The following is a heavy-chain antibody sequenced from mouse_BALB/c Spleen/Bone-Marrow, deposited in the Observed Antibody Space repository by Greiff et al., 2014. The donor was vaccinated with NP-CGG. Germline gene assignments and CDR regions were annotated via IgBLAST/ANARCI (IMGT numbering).Heavy chain of an antibody. V-gene: IGHV14-3*02. CDR3: TSYYYSSIYGIAY. CDR2: IGHANGNT. J-gene: IGHJ3*01. CDR1: GFNIKDTY. Sequence: VHVKQSGAELVKPGASVKLSCTASGFNIKDTYMHWVKQRPEQGLEWIGRIGHANGNTKTDPQFQGKATITADSYSNTAYRQLIRLTSKHTAVYYCTSYYYSSIYGIAYWGQGTLVTVSA. D-gene: IGHD1-1*01.